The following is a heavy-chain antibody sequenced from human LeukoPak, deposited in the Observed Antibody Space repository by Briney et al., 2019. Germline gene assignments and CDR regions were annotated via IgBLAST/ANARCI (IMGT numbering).Heavy chain of an antibody. CDR1: GYSISSGYY. Sequence: SETLSLTCTVSGYSISSGYYGGWIRQPPGQGLEWIGSIYHSGSTYYNPSLRSRVTISVDTSKNQFSLKLSSVTAADTAVYYCARSAYYDILTGYNNWFDPWGQGTLVTVSS. V-gene: IGHV4-38-2*02. CDR2: IYHSGST. J-gene: IGHJ5*02. D-gene: IGHD3-9*01. CDR3: ARSAYYDILTGYNNWFDP.